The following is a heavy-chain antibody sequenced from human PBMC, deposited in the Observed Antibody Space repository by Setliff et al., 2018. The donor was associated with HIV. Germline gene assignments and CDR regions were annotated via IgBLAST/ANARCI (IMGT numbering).Heavy chain of an antibody. J-gene: IGHJ3*02. V-gene: IGHV4-59*01. CDR2: IYYSGST. Sequence: LSLTCTVSGGSISSYYWSWIRQPPGKGLELIGYIYYSGSTDYNPSLKSRVSISVDTSKNQFSLKLSSVTAADTAVYYCATAPLYCSGGSCLPPAFDIWGQGTMVTVSS. CDR1: GGSISSYY. CDR3: ATAPLYCSGGSCLPPAFDI. D-gene: IGHD2-15*01.